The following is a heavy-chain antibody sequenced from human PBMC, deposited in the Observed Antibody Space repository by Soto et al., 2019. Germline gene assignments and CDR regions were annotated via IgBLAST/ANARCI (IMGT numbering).Heavy chain of an antibody. CDR2: ISYDGSYK. Sequence: QVQLVESGGGVVQPGRSLRLSCAASGFTFSSYGMHWFRQAPGKGLEWVAVISYDGSYKYYADCVKGRFTISRDNSKNTLYLQMNSLRAEDTAVYYCAKWNGGFDYWGQGTLVTVSS. J-gene: IGHJ4*02. CDR3: AKWNGGFDY. V-gene: IGHV3-30*18. CDR1: GFTFSSYG. D-gene: IGHD3-16*01.